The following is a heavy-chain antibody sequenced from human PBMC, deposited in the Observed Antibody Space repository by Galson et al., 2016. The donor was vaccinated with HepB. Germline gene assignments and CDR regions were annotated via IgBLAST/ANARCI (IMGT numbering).Heavy chain of an antibody. CDR2: IYPDDSHA. V-gene: IGHV5-51*01. CDR1: GYSFLYYW. D-gene: IGHD2-21*02. Sequence: QSGAEVTKPGESLKISCKGSGYSFLYYWIGWVRQVPGNGLEWMGIIYPDDSHATYSPSFQGQVTFSVDKSTYTAYLHWSSLKSSDTAIYYCARGCGGDCRDNWFDPWGQGTLVTVSS. J-gene: IGHJ5*02. CDR3: ARGCGGDCRDNWFDP.